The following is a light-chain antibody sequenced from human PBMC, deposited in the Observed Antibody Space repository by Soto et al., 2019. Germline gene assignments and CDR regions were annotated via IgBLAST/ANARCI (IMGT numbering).Light chain of an antibody. CDR3: QRNNSAPRT. V-gene: IGKV1-27*01. CDR2: AAS. J-gene: IGKJ1*01. Sequence: DIQMTQSPSSLSASVGDRVTITCRASQGISNYLAWYQQKPGKVPKLLIYAASTLQSGVPSRFSGNGSGTDFTLAISRLQPEEVATYYRQRNNSAPRTFGQGTKVEIK. CDR1: QGISNY.